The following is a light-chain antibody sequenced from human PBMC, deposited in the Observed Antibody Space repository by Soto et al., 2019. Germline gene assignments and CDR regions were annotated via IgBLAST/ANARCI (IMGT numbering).Light chain of an antibody. CDR1: QSLSTW. CDR2: KAS. V-gene: IGKV1-5*03. CDR3: QQYNSDLYT. Sequence: DIQMTQSPSTLSASVGDRVTITCRATQSLSTWLAWYQQKPGKAPKLLIYKASSLESGVPSRFSGSRSGTEFTLTISSLQPDDFATYYCQQYNSDLYTFGQGTKLEIK. J-gene: IGKJ2*01.